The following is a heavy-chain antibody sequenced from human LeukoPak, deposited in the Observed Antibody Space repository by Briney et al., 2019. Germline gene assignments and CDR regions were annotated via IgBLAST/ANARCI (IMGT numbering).Heavy chain of an antibody. Sequence: PGGSLRLSCAASGFTFSEPWMTSVRQVPGQGLEWVAHINHEGGGIQYVDCVNGRFTISRDNAKGSVYLQMNSLRAEDTAIYHCATYINWVAGDVWGQGTTVIVSS. D-gene: IGHD1-1*01. CDR2: INHEGGGI. CDR1: GFTFSEPW. CDR3: ATYINWVAGDV. V-gene: IGHV3-7*01. J-gene: IGHJ6*02.